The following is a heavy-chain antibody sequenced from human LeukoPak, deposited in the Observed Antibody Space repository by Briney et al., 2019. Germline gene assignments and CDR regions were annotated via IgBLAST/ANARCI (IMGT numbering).Heavy chain of an antibody. CDR1: GFTFSSYS. CDR2: IYSGGST. CDR3: ARSRRRDGYNH. D-gene: IGHD5-12*01. J-gene: IGHJ4*02. Sequence: GGSLRLSCAASGFTFSSYSMSWVRQAPGKGLEWVSVIYSGGSTYYADSVKGRFTISRDNSKNTLYLQMNSLRAEDTAVYYCARSRRRDGYNHWGQGTLVTVSS. V-gene: IGHV3-66*01.